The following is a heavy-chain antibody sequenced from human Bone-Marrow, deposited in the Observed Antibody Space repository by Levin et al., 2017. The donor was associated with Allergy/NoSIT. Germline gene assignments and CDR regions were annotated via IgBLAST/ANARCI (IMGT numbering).Heavy chain of an antibody. CDR2: TYYRSKWFN. CDR1: GDSVSSNSAA. D-gene: IGHD2-8*02. J-gene: IGHJ2*01. V-gene: IGHV6-1*01. CDR3: ARALDCTGGVCYTWYFDL. Sequence: PSQTLSLTCAISGDSVSSNSAAWNWIRQSPSRGLEWLGRTYYRSKWFNDYAMSVKSRITINPDTSKNQFSLQLNSVTPEDTAVYFCARALDCTGGVCYTWYFDLWGRGTLVTVSS.